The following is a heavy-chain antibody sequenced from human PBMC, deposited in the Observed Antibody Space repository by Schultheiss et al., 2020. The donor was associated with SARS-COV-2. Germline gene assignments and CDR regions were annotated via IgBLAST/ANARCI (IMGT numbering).Heavy chain of an antibody. V-gene: IGHV4-34*01. D-gene: IGHD1-26*01. CDR2: INHSGST. CDR3: ARTEANTAKFDY. J-gene: IGHJ4*02. CDR1: GGSFSGYY. Sequence: SQTLSLTCAVYGGSFSGYYWRWIRQPPGKGLEWIGEINHSGSTNYNPSLKSRVTMSVDTSKNQFSLKLSSVTAADTAVYYCARTEANTAKFDYWGQGTLVTVSS.